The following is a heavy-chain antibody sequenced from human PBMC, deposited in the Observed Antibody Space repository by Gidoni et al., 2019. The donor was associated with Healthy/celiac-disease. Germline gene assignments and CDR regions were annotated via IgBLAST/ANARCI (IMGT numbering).Heavy chain of an antibody. J-gene: IGHJ4*02. CDR1: GFTFSNAW. D-gene: IGHD1-26*01. CDR2: SKSKTDGGTT. CDR3: TTDPSEWELRADY. Sequence: EVQLVESGGGLVKPGWSLRLSCAASGFTFSNAWMTWVRQAPGKGLEWVGRSKSKTDGGTTDYAAPVKGRFTISRDDSKNTLYLQMNSLKTEDTAVYYCTTDPSEWELRADYWGQGTLVTVSS. V-gene: IGHV3-15*07.